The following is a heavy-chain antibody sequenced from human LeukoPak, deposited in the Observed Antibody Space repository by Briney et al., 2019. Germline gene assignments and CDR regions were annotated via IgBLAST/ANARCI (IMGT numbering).Heavy chain of an antibody. CDR2: ISWNSGSI. D-gene: IGHD2-15*01. J-gene: IGHJ3*02. V-gene: IGHV3-9*01. CDR3: ARRTPEDAFDI. Sequence: GGSLRLSCAASGFTFDDYAMHWVRQAPGKGLEWVSGISWNSGSIGYADSVKGRFTISRDNAKNSLYLQMNSLRAEDTALYYCARRTPEDAFDIWGQGAMVTVSS. CDR1: GFTFDDYA.